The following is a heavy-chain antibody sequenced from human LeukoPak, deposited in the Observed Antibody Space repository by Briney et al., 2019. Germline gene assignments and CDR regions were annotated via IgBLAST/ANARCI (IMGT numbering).Heavy chain of an antibody. Sequence: PSETLSLTCTVSGGSISSYYWTWIRQPAGKGLEWIRRIYTSGSTNYNPSLKSRVTMSVDTSKNQFSLQLSSVTAADTAVYYCARDPSYYDSIGGDAFDIWGQGTMVTVSS. CDR2: IYTSGST. V-gene: IGHV4-4*07. CDR1: GGSISSYY. D-gene: IGHD3-22*01. CDR3: ARDPSYYDSIGGDAFDI. J-gene: IGHJ3*02.